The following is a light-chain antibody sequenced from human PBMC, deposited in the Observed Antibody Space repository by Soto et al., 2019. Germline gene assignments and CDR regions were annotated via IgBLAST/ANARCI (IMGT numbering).Light chain of an antibody. J-gene: IGLJ1*01. Sequence: QSVLKQPPSVSAAPGQKVTISCSGSGSNIGNNYVSWYQQLPGTAPKLLIYENNKRPSGIPDRFSGSKSGTSATLGITGLQTGDEADYYCGTWDSSLSAYVFGTGTKVTVL. CDR3: GTWDSSLSAYV. V-gene: IGLV1-51*02. CDR1: GSNIGNNY. CDR2: ENN.